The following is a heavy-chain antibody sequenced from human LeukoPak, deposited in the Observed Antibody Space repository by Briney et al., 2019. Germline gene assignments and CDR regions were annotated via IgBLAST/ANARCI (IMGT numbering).Heavy chain of an antibody. D-gene: IGHD3-10*01. J-gene: IGHJ4*02. CDR1: GYTFTGYY. Sequence: ASVTVSCKASGYTFTGYYMHWVRQAPGQGLEWMGWINPNSGGTNYAQKFQGRVTMTRDTSISTAYMELSRLRSDDTAVYYCARVADGSGSYTFDYWGQGTLVTVSS. CDR2: INPNSGGT. CDR3: ARVADGSGSYTFDY. V-gene: IGHV1-2*02.